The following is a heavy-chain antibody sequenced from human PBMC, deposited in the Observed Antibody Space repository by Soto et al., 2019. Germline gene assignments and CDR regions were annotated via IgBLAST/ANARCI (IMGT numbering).Heavy chain of an antibody. V-gene: IGHV3-30-3*01. J-gene: IGHJ4*02. CDR1: GFTFSSFT. CDR3: ARTTVVSGTPAFDY. CDR2: ISYDDGDNK. D-gene: IGHD4-4*01. Sequence: QVQLVESGGGVVPPGRSLRLSCAASGFTFSSFTMHWVRQAPGKGLEWVAVISYDDGDNKYYANSVQGLFTISRDNSKTTLYMQRNSLRPEDTAVYYCARTTVVSGTPAFDYWGQGTLVTVSS.